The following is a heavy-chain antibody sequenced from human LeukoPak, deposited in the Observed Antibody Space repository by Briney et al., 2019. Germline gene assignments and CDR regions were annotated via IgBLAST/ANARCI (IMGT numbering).Heavy chain of an antibody. D-gene: IGHD3-22*01. J-gene: IGHJ4*02. V-gene: IGHV1-18*01. CDR3: ARGGQYYYDSSGYYYVIDY. Sequence: ASVKVSCKASGYTFTSYGISWVRQAPGQGLEWMGWISGYNGNTNYVQKFQGRVTMTRNTSISTAYMELSSLRSEDTAVYYCARGGQYYYDSSGYYYVIDYWGQGTLVTVSS. CDR2: ISGYNGNT. CDR1: GYTFTSYG.